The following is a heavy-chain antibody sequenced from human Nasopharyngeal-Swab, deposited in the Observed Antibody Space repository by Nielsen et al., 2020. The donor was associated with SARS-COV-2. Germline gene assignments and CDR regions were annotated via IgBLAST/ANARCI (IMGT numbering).Heavy chain of an antibody. D-gene: IGHD5-18*01. V-gene: IGHV1-2*06. CDR2: INPNSGGT. J-gene: IGHJ4*02. Sequence: WVRQAPGQGLEWVGRINPNSGGTNYAQKFLGRVTPTRDTSRSTGIMELSGLQSDDTAVYFCSRIPRVGGYSYGYDYWGQGTLVTVSS. CDR3: SRIPRVGGYSYGYDY.